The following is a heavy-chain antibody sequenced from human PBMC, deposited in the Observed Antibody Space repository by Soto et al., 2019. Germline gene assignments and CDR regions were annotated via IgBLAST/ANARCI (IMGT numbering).Heavy chain of an antibody. CDR2: INRDANDI. CDR1: RGAFGDYW. V-gene: IGHV3-74*01. D-gene: IGHD3-10*02. Sequence: EVQLVESGGGLVQPGGSLRLSCEASRGAFGDYWMHWVRQAPGKGLVWVSRINRDANDIIYADSVKGRFTASRDNAKNMVFMQMTGLRVEDTAVYYCGRDVPHKWFDSWGQGTLVTVSS. J-gene: IGHJ5*01. CDR3: GRDVPHKWFDS.